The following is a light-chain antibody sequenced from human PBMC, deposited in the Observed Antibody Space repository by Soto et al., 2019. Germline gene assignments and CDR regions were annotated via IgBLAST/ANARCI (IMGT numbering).Light chain of an antibody. CDR3: QQYGSSPIT. CDR1: QSVNNY. CDR2: DTS. Sequence: EIVLTQSPATLSLSPGDRATLSCRASQSVNNYLAWYQQKPGQAPRLLIYDTSNRATGIPARFSGSGSGTDFTLTISRLEPEDFAVYYCQQYGSSPITFGQGTRLEIK. J-gene: IGKJ5*01. V-gene: IGKV3-20*01.